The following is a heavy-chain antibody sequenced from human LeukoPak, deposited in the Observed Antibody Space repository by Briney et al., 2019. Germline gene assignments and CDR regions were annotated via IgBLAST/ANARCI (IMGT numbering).Heavy chain of an antibody. D-gene: IGHD2-15*01. CDR2: ISYDGSDK. J-gene: IGHJ4*02. CDR3: AKDSAVVAATLFDY. CDR1: GFTFGNHG. Sequence: GRSLRLSCTASGFTFGNHGMHWVRQAPGKGLEWMAVISYDGSDKYYADSVKGRFTVSRDNSMNTLYLQMNSLRAEDTAVYYCAKDSAVVAATLFDYWGQGTLVTVSS. V-gene: IGHV3-30*18.